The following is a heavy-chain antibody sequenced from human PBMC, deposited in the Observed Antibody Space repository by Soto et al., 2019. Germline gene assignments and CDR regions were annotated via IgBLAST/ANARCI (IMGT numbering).Heavy chain of an antibody. CDR2: IYYSGYA. V-gene: IGHV4-39*01. J-gene: IGHJ3*02. D-gene: IGHD4-17*01. CDR1: GASISSTPYY. CDR3: ARPTSTDLRDPFDI. Sequence: SETLSLTCTVSGASISSTPYYWGWIRQPPGQGLEWIGSIYYSGYAYYNPSLKSRVTISVDTSRDQFSLNLRSMTAADTAVYYCARPTSTDLRDPFDIWGQGIMVT.